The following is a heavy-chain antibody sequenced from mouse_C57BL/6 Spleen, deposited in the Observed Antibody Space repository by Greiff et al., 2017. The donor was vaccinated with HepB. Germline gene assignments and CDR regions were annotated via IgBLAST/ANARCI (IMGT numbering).Heavy chain of an antibody. D-gene: IGHD2-5*01. CDR1: GYTFTEYT. Sequence: VQLQQSGAELVKPGASVKLSCKASGYTFTEYTIHWVKQRPGQGLGWIGWFYPGRGSIKYNEKFKDKATLTSNKSSSTVYMELSRLTSEDSAVYFCARHEDYSKGGAMDYWGQGTSVTVSS. CDR2: FYPGRGSI. V-gene: IGHV1-62-2*01. CDR3: ARHEDYSKGGAMDY. J-gene: IGHJ4*01.